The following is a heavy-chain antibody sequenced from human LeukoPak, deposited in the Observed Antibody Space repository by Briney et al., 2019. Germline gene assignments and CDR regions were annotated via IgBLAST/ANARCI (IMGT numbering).Heavy chain of an antibody. Sequence: ASVKVSCKASGYTFTSYAMNWVRQAPGQGLEWMGWINTNTGNPTYAQGFTGRFVFSLDTSVSTAYLQISSLKAEDTAVYYCARDRYYDYVWGSYRPERGYFDYWGQGTLVTVSS. J-gene: IGHJ4*02. D-gene: IGHD3-16*02. CDR2: INTNTGNP. CDR1: GYTFTSYA. V-gene: IGHV7-4-1*02. CDR3: ARDRYYDYVWGSYRPERGYFDY.